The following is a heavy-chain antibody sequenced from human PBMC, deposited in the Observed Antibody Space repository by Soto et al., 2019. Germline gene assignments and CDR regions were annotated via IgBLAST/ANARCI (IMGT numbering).Heavy chain of an antibody. CDR3: ARGERIVVVPAAMVADYYYYMDV. J-gene: IGHJ6*03. V-gene: IGHV4-34*01. D-gene: IGHD2-2*01. CDR1: GGSFSGYY. Sequence: SETLSLTCAVYGGSFSGYYWSWIRQPPGKGLEWIGEINHSGSTNYNPSLKSRVTISVDTSKNQFSLKLSSVTAADTAVYYCARGERIVVVPAAMVADYYYYMDVWGKGTTVTVSS. CDR2: INHSGST.